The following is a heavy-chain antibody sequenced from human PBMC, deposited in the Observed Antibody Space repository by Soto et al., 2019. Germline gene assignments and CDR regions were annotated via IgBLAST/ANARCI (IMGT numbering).Heavy chain of an antibody. CDR1: GGSISSYY. Sequence: QVQLQESGPGLVKPSETLSLTCTVSGGSISSYYWSWIRQPAGKGLEWIGRIYTSGSTNYNPSLKSRVTMSVDTSKNQFSLKLSSVTAADTAVYYCARDRIVGAQTHFDYWGQGTLVTVSS. CDR2: IYTSGST. D-gene: IGHD1-26*01. J-gene: IGHJ4*02. V-gene: IGHV4-4*07. CDR3: ARDRIVGAQTHFDY.